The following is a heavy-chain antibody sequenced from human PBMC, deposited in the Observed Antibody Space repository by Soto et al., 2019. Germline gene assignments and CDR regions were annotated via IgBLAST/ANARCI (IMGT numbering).Heavy chain of an antibody. CDR1: GGSFSGYY. CDR2: INHSGST. CDR3: ARLRGYSYGYSYYYYGMDV. Sequence: SETLSLTCAVYGGSFSGYYWSWIRQPPGKGLEWIGEINHSGSTNYNPSLKSRVTISVDTSKNQFSLKLSSVTAADTAVYYCARLRGYSYGYSYYYYGMDVWGQGTTVTVSS. V-gene: IGHV4-34*01. J-gene: IGHJ6*02. D-gene: IGHD5-18*01.